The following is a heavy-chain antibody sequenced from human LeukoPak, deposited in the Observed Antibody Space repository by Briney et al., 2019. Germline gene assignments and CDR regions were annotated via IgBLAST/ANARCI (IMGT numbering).Heavy chain of an antibody. CDR3: ARDPRDGYEYYFDY. Sequence: PGRSLRLSCAASGFTFSSYAMHWVRQAPGKGLEWVAVISYDGSNKYYADSVKGRFTISRDNSENTLYLQMNSLRAEDTAVYYCARDPRDGYEYYFDYWGQGTLVTVSS. CDR1: GFTFSSYA. CDR2: ISYDGSNK. J-gene: IGHJ4*02. D-gene: IGHD5-24*01. V-gene: IGHV3-30-3*01.